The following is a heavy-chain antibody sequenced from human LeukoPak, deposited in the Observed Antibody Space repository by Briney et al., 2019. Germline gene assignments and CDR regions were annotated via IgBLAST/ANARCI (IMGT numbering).Heavy chain of an antibody. V-gene: IGHV3-30-3*01. Sequence: GRSLRLSCAASGFTFSSYAMHWVRQAPGKGLEWVAVISYDGSNKYYADSVKGRFTISRDNSKNTLYLQMNSLRAEDTAVYYCARTSRDYGSGSYYNPFDYWGQGTLVTVSS. CDR2: ISYDGSNK. D-gene: IGHD3-10*01. J-gene: IGHJ4*02. CDR3: ARTSRDYGSGSYYNPFDY. CDR1: GFTFSSYA.